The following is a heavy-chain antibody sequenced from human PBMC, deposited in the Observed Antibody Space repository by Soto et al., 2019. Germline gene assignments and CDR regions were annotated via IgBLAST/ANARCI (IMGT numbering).Heavy chain of an antibody. V-gene: IGHV3-30-3*01. J-gene: IGHJ4*02. CDR1: GFTFSSYA. CDR3: ARSVVDAVTSMRTGTLDY. CDR2: ISYDGSNK. D-gene: IGHD1-1*01. Sequence: SLRLSCAASGFTFSSYAMHWVRQAPGKGLEWVAVISYDGSNKYYADSVKGRFTISRDNSKNTLYLQMNSLRAEDTAVYYCARSVVDAVTSMRTGTLDYWGQGTLVTVSS.